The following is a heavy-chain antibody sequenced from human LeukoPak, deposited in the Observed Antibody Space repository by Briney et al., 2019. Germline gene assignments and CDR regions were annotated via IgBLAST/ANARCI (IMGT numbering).Heavy chain of an antibody. Sequence: GGSLRLSCAASGFTFSSYSMNWVRQAPGKGLEWVSYISSSSSTIYYADSVKGRFTISRDDSKNTLYLQMNSLRAEDTAVYYCAKESIAAAGTTFFDYWGQGTLVTVSS. D-gene: IGHD6-13*01. CDR2: ISSSSSTI. CDR1: GFTFSSYS. V-gene: IGHV3-48*01. J-gene: IGHJ4*02. CDR3: AKESIAAAGTTFFDY.